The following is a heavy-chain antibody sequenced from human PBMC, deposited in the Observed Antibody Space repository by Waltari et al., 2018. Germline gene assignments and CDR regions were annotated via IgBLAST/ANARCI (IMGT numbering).Heavy chain of an antibody. D-gene: IGHD6-6*01. CDR2: MTARGFM. V-gene: IGHV3-23*01. J-gene: IGHJ6*02. CDR3: AKDEGARLAPTFGMDA. Sequence: EMQLLESGGALVQPGGSLRLSCAASGFPFSTYTMNWVRQAPGKGLEWVAVMTARGFMDDGDSVKGRFIISRDNSKNTLYLEMYRLRVEDTARYYCAKDEGARLAPTFGMDAWGQGTTVIVSS. CDR1: GFPFSTYT.